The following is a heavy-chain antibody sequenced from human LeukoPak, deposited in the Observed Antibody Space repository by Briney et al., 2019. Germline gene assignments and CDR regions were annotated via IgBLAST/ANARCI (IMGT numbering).Heavy chain of an antibody. CDR1: GYSFTSYW. CDR3: ARLGGTIFGVVDPGRYYMDV. Sequence: RGESLKISCKGSGYSFTSYWIGWVRQMPGKGLKWMGIIYPGDSDTRYSPSFQGQVTISADKSISPAYLQWSSLKASDNGMYYCARLGGTIFGVVDPGRYYMDVWGKGTRVTVSS. D-gene: IGHD3-3*01. J-gene: IGHJ6*03. V-gene: IGHV5-51*01. CDR2: IYPGDSDT.